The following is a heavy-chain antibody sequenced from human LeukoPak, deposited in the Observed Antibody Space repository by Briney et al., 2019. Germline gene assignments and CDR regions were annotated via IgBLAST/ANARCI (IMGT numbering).Heavy chain of an antibody. D-gene: IGHD7-27*01. CDR3: TRDPEANWAYFDY. Sequence: ASVKVSCKASGYTFTSYYIHWVRQAPGQGLEWMGVVNPSGGGTTYAQKFQDRVTMTRDTSTSSVYMELSGLRSDDTAVYYCTRDPEANWAYFDYWGQGTLVTASS. J-gene: IGHJ4*02. CDR1: GYTFTSYY. V-gene: IGHV1-46*01. CDR2: VNPSGGGT.